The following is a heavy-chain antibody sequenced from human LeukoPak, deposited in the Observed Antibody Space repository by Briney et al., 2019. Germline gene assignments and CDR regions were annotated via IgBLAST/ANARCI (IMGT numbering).Heavy chain of an antibody. V-gene: IGHV4-34*01. CDR1: GGSFSGYY. D-gene: IGHD3-10*01. Sequence: ASETLSLTCAVYGGSFSGYYWSWIRQPPGKGLEWIWEINHSGSTNYNPSLKSRVTISVDTSKNQFSLKLSSVTAADTAVYYCARDRGDTMVRGVNYYYYGMDVWGQGTTVTVSS. J-gene: IGHJ6*02. CDR3: ARDRGDTMVRGVNYYYYGMDV. CDR2: INHSGST.